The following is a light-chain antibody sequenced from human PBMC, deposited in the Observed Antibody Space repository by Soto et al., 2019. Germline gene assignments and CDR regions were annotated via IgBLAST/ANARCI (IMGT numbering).Light chain of an antibody. CDR1: SGVNVATYT. CDR2: YKSDTDK. CDR3: MIWHIGAWV. V-gene: IGLV5-45*01. J-gene: IGLJ3*02. Sequence: QAVVTQPASLSASPGASVSITCALRSGVNVATYTIYWYQHKPRSPPQYLLRYKSDTDKQQGSGVPSRFSGSKDASANAGILLISGLQSEDEADYNCMIWHIGAWVFGGGTKLTVL.